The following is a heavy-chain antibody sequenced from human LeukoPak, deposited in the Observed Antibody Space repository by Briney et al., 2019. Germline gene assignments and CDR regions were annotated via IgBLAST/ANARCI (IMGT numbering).Heavy chain of an antibody. CDR2: ISAGGGTT. J-gene: IGHJ5*02. CDR3: AKDCATTVTTSYDWLDP. CDR1: GFTFSNYA. Sequence: GGSLRLSCAASGFTFSNYAMTWVRQAPGKGLEWVSLISAGGGTTFYEDSVKGRFTVSRDNSKNTLYLQMNTLRAEDTAIYYCAKDCATTVTTSYDWLDPWGQGTLVTVSS. V-gene: IGHV3-23*01. D-gene: IGHD4-17*01.